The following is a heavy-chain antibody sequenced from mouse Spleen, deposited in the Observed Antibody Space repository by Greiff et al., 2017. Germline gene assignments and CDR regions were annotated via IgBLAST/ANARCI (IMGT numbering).Heavy chain of an antibody. D-gene: IGHD1-1*02. Sequence: QVQLQQSGPGLVAPSQSLSITCTVSGFSLTSYGVDWVRQSPGKGLEWLGVIWGGGSTNYNSALKSRLSISKDNSKSQVFLKMNSLQTDDTAMYYCASDQEGGYRFAYWGQGTLVTVSA. J-gene: IGHJ3*01. CDR2: IWGGGST. CDR1: GFSLTSYG. V-gene: IGHV2-6*01. CDR3: ASDQEGGYRFAY.